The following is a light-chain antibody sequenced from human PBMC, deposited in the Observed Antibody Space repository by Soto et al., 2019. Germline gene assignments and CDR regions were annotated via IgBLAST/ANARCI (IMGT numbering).Light chain of an antibody. CDR1: QSVNNN. Sequence: EIVMTQTPAPLSVPPGERATLSCRASQSVNNNLAWYQQKPGQAPRLLIHGVSTRATGIPARFSGSGSGTEFTLTISSLQSEDFAVYYCQQYNNWRTFGQGTKVDIK. V-gene: IGKV3-15*01. CDR3: QQYNNWRT. CDR2: GVS. J-gene: IGKJ1*01.